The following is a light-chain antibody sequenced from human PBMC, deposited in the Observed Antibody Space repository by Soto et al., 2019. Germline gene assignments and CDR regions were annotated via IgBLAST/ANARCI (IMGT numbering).Light chain of an antibody. CDR3: QQYNNCPLT. CDR1: QSVSRN. V-gene: IGKV3D-15*01. Sequence: EIVMTRSPATLSVSPGERATLSCRASQSVSRNLAWYQQKPGQVPRLVIYGAATRATGIPARISGSGSGTEFTLTISSLQSEDYAVYYCQQYNNCPLTLGPGTKVDIK. CDR2: GAA. J-gene: IGKJ3*01.